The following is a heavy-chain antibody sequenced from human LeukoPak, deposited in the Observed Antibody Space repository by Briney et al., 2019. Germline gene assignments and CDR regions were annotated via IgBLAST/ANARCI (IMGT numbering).Heavy chain of an antibody. J-gene: IGHJ3*02. Sequence: ASVKVSCKASGGTFSSYAISWVRQAPGQGLEWMGGIIPIFGTANYAQKFQGRVTITADESTSTAYMELSSLRSEDTAVYYCASDYGGDCCSNSFAPKGEGAFDIWGQGKMVTVSS. CDR3: ASDYGGDCCSNSFAPKGEGAFDI. V-gene: IGHV1-69*13. CDR2: IIPIFGTA. CDR1: GGTFSSYA. D-gene: IGHD2-2*01.